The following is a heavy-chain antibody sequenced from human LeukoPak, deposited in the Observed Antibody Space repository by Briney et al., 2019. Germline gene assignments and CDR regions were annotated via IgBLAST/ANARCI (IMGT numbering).Heavy chain of an antibody. D-gene: IGHD3-10*01. CDR1: GFTFSSYA. Sequence: QTGGSLRLSCAASGFTFSSYAMSWVRQAPGKGLEWVSAISGSGGSTYYADSVKGRFTISRDNSKNTLYLQMNSLRAEDTAVYYCAKDRPRHYYGSGPLDYWGQGTLVTVSS. CDR2: ISGSGGST. CDR3: AKDRPRHYYGSGPLDY. V-gene: IGHV3-23*01. J-gene: IGHJ4*02.